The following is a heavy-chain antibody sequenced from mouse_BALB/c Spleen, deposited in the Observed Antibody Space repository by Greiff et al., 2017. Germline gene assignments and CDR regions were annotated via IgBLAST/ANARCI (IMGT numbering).Heavy chain of an antibody. J-gene: IGHJ1*01. CDR1: GYSITSDYA. CDR2: ISYSGST. D-gene: IGHD4-1*01. Sequence: EVKLVESGPGLVKPSQSLSLTCTVTGYSITSDYAWNWIRQFPGNKLEWMGYISYSGSTSYNPSLKSRISITRDTSKNQFFLQLNSVTTEDTATYYCARSCWDDWYFDVWGAGTTVTVSS. CDR3: ARSCWDDWYFDV. V-gene: IGHV3-2*02.